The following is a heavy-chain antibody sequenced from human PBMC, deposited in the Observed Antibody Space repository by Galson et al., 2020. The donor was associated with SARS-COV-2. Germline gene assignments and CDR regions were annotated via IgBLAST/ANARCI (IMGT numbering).Heavy chain of an antibody. J-gene: IGHJ4*02. CDR1: GFSLSTSGMC. CDR3: ARIIAYSSGLSLGYFDY. V-gene: IGHV2-70*11. Sequence: SGPTLVKPTQTLTLTCTFSGFSLSTSGMCVSWIRQPPGKALEWLARIDWDDDKYYSTSLKTRLTISKDTSKNQVVLTMTNMDPVDTATYYCARIIAYSSGLSLGYFDYWGQGTLVTVSS. CDR2: IDWDDDK. D-gene: IGHD6-19*01.